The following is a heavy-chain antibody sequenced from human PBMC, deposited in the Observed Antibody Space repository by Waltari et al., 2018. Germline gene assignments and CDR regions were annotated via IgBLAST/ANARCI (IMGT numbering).Heavy chain of an antibody. J-gene: IGHJ6*03. Sequence: QVQLQQWGAGLLKPSETLSLTCAVYGGSFSGYYWSWIRQPPGKGLEWIGEINHSGSTNYNPYLKSRVTISVDTSKNQFSLKLSSVTAADTAVYYCARGGGSSSWSYYYYYYYMDVWGKGTTVTVSS. CDR3: ARGGGSSSWSYYYYYYYMDV. CDR1: GGSFSGYY. D-gene: IGHD6-13*01. V-gene: IGHV4-34*01. CDR2: INHSGST.